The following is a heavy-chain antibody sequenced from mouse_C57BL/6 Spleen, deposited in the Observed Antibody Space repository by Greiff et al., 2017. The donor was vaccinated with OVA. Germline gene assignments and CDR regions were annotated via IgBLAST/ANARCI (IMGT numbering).Heavy chain of an antibody. Sequence: VKLVESGPGLVQPSQSLSITCTASGFSLTSYGVHWVRQSPGKGLEWLGVIWSGGSTDYNAAFISRLSISKDNSKSQVFFKMSSLQADDTAIYYCARNSEAQATPMDYWGQGTSVTVSS. V-gene: IGHV2-2*01. D-gene: IGHD3-2*02. J-gene: IGHJ4*01. CDR2: IWSGGST. CDR1: GFSLTSYG. CDR3: ARNSEAQATPMDY.